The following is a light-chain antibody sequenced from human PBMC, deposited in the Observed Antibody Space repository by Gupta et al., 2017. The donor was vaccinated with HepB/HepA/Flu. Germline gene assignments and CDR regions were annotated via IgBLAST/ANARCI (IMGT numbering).Light chain of an antibody. Sequence: DIHMTQSPSSLSASVGDRATLTCRASQTISSYLNWYQQKPGKAPKLLIYAASSLERGVPSRFSGSGCGTDFTLTISSRQPEDFANYYCQQSDSTPSTFGQGTQVEIK. V-gene: IGKV1-39*01. CDR2: AAS. J-gene: IGKJ5*01. CDR1: QTISSY. CDR3: QQSDSTPST.